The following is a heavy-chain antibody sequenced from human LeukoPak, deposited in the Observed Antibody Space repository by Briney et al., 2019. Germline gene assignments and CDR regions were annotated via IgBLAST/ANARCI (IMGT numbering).Heavy chain of an antibody. V-gene: IGHV3-53*01. CDR2: ISSDGVT. J-gene: IGHJ4*02. CDR3: AKVGSQETIEVAGPYFDY. Sequence: PGGSLRPSCAASGFTVNSNYMTWVRQAPGKGLEWVSVISSDGVTYYADSVKGRFTISRDNSKNTLYLQMNSLRAEDTAVYYCAKVGSQETIEVAGPYFDYWGQGSLVTVSS. CDR1: GFTVNSNY. D-gene: IGHD6-19*01.